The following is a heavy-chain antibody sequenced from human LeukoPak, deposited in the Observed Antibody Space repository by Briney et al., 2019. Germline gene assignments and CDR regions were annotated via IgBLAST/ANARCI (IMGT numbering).Heavy chain of an antibody. CDR1: GGSISSYY. D-gene: IGHD2-2*02. V-gene: IGHV4-4*09. Sequence: SETLSLTCTVSGGSISSYYWSWIRQPPGKGLEWIGYIYTSGSTNYNPSLKSRVTISVDMSKNQFSLKLSSVTAADTAVYYCARQGVGYCSSTSCYTGWYFDLWGRGALVTVSS. CDR3: ARQGVGYCSSTSCYTGWYFDL. CDR2: IYTSGST. J-gene: IGHJ2*01.